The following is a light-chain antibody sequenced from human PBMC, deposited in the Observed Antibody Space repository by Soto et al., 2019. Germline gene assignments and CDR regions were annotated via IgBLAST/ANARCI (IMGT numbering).Light chain of an antibody. J-gene: IGLJ1*01. CDR3: SSYTSSSPLYV. V-gene: IGLV2-14*01. CDR1: SSDIGGYNY. Sequence: QSVLTQPPSASGSPGQSVTISCTGTSSDIGGYNYVSWYQQHPGKAPKLIIYEVSKRPSGVSNRFSGSKSGNTASLTISGLQAEDEADYYCSSYTSSSPLYVFGTGTKVTVL. CDR2: EVS.